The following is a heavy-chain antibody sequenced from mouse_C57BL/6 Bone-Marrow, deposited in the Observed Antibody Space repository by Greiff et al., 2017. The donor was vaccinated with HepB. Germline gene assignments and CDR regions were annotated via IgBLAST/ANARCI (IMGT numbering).Heavy chain of an antibody. CDR2: ISSGGSYT. J-gene: IGHJ3*01. Sequence: EVQLQESGGDLVKPGGSLKLSCAASGFTFSSYGMSWVRQTPDKRLEWVATISSGGSYTYYPDSVKGRFTISRDNAKNTLYLQMSSLKSEDTAMYYCARHQDYYGRTWFAYWGQGTLVTVSA. CDR1: GFTFSSYG. V-gene: IGHV5-6*01. D-gene: IGHD1-1*01. CDR3: ARHQDYYGRTWFAY.